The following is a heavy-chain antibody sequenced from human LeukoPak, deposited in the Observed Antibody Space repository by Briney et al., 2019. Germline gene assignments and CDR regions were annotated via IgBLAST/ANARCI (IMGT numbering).Heavy chain of an antibody. CDR1: GGPISSYY. Sequence: SETLSLTCTVSGGPISSYYWSWIRQPAGKGLEWIGRIYTSGSTNYNPSLKSRVTMSVDTSKNQFSLKLSSVTAADTAVYYCARVGYDTDAFDIWGQGTMVTVSS. CDR3: ARVGYDTDAFDI. J-gene: IGHJ3*02. V-gene: IGHV4-4*07. D-gene: IGHD3-9*01. CDR2: IYTSGST.